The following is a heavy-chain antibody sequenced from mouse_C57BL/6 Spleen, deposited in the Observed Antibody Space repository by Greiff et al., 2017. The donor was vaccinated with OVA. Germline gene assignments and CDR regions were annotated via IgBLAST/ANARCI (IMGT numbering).Heavy chain of an antibody. V-gene: IGHV6-6*01. CDR2: IRNKANNHAT. D-gene: IGHD2-1*01. J-gene: IGHJ1*03. Sequence: EVQLVESGGGLVQPGGSMKLSCAASGFTFSDAWMDWVRQSPEKGLEWVAEIRNKANNHATYYAESVKGRFTISRDDSKSSVYLQMNSLRAEDTGIYCCTRLDGNYWYFDVWGTGTTVTVSS. CDR3: TRLDGNYWYFDV. CDR1: GFTFSDAW.